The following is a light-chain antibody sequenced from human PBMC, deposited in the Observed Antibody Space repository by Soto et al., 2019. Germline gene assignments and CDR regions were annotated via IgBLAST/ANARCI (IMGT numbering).Light chain of an antibody. V-gene: IGLV1-40*01. J-gene: IGLJ1*01. Sequence: QSVLTQPPSVSGAPGQRVTISCTGSSSNIGAGYDVHWYQQLPGTAPKLLIYGNTNRPSGVPYRFSGSKSGTSASLAITGLQAEDEADYYCQSYDSSLSSSVFGTGTKLTVL. CDR3: QSYDSSLSSSV. CDR2: GNT. CDR1: SSNIGAGYD.